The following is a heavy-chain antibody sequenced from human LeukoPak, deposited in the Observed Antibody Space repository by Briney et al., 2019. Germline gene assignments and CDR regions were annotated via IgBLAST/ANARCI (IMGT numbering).Heavy chain of an antibody. CDR3: AKTHCGGDCYSRAAVYYFDY. CDR1: GFTFSSYG. V-gene: IGHV3-30*18. CDR2: ISYDGSNK. J-gene: IGHJ4*02. Sequence: GGSLRLSCAASGFTFSSYGMHWVRQAPGKGLEWVAVISYDGSNKYYADSVKGRFTISRDNSKNTLYLQMNSLRAEDTAVYYCAKTHCGGDCYSRAAVYYFDYWGQGTLVTVSS. D-gene: IGHD2-21*02.